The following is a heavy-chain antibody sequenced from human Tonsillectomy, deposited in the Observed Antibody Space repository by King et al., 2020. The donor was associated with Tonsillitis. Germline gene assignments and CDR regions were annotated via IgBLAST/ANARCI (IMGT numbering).Heavy chain of an antibody. CDR2: IYTSGST. CDR3: ARVESPDYYYYYMDV. J-gene: IGHJ6*03. V-gene: IGHV4-61*02. Sequence: VPLQESGPGLVKPSQTLSLTCTVSGGSISSGSYYWSWIRQPAGQGLEWIGRIYTSGSTNYNPSLKSRVTMSVDTSKNQFSLKLSSVTAADTAVYYCARVESPDYYYYYMDVWGKGTTVTVSS. CDR1: GGSISSGSYY.